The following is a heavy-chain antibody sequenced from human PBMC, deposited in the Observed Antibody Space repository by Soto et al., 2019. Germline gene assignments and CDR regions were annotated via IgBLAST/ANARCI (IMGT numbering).Heavy chain of an antibody. CDR1: GFIFSSYW. CDR2: VKQDGSEQ. D-gene: IGHD6-19*01. V-gene: IGHV3-7*03. Sequence: EVQLVESGGGLVQPGGPLRLSCSASGFIFSSYWMTWVRHAPGKGLEWVANVKQDGSEQHYVDSVKGGFTISRNNVKNPLFLQMNSLRAEDTGVYYCVGGSGWVMDYWGQGTLVTVSS. CDR3: VGGSGWVMDY. J-gene: IGHJ4*02.